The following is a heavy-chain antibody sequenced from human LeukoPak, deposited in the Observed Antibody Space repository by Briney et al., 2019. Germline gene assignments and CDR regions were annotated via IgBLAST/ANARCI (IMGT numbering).Heavy chain of an antibody. CDR1: GFTFSSYS. V-gene: IGHV3-21*01. CDR3: VRDREEVVAVDYYYGMDV. D-gene: IGHD2-15*01. J-gene: IGHJ6*02. CDR2: ISSSSSYI. Sequence: KPGGSLRLSCAASGFTFSSYSMNWVRQAPGKGLEWVSSISSSSSYIYYADSVKGRFTISRDNAKNSLYLQMNSLRAEDTAVYYCVRDREEVVAVDYYYGMDVWGQGTTVTVSS.